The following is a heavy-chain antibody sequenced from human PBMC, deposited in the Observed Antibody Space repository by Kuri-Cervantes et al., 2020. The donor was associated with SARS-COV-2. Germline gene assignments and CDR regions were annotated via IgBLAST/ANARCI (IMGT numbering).Heavy chain of an antibody. D-gene: IGHD2-8*01. CDR3: ARRGGGTMYFAFDI. CDR2: INHSGST. Sequence: GSLRLSCAVYGGSFSGYYWSWIRQPPGKGLEWIGEINHSGSTNYNPSLKSRVTISVDTSMSQFSLQLSSVSVADTATYYCARRGGGTMYFAFDIWGQGTSVTVSS. CDR1: GGSFSGYY. V-gene: IGHV4-34*01. J-gene: IGHJ3*02.